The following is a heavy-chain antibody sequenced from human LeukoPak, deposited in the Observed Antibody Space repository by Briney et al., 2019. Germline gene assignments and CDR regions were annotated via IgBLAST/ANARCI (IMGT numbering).Heavy chain of an antibody. CDR3: ATGESYSDSSGYDY. CDR1: GYTLTELS. Sequence: ASVKVSCKVSGYTLTELSMHWVRQAPGKGLEWMGGFDPEDGETIYAQKFQGRVTMTEDTSTDTAYMELSSLRSEDTAVYYCATGESYSDSSGYDYWGQGTLVTVSS. J-gene: IGHJ4*02. CDR2: FDPEDGET. V-gene: IGHV1-24*01. D-gene: IGHD3-22*01.